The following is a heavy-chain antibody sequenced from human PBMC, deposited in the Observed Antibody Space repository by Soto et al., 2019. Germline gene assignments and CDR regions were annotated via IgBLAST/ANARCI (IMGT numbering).Heavy chain of an antibody. V-gene: IGHV4-38-2*01. Sequence: SETLSLTCAVSGYSISSGYYWGWIRQPPGKGLEWIGSIYHSGSTYYNPSLKSRVTIPVDTSKNQFSLKLSSVTAADTAVYYCASGGYDILTGYYIAFDYWGQGTLVTVSS. D-gene: IGHD3-9*01. CDR2: IYHSGST. CDR1: GYSISSGYY. J-gene: IGHJ4*02. CDR3: ASGGYDILTGYYIAFDY.